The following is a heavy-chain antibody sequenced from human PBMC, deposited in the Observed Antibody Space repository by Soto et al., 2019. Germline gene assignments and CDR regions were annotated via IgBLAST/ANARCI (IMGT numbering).Heavy chain of an antibody. D-gene: IGHD4-4*01. J-gene: IGHJ6*02. CDR1: GLSFSSYA. Sequence: GSLRLSCATSGLSFSSYAMSWVRQAPGRGLEWVSAISGSGGSTYYEDSVKGQFTISRDNSKNTLYLQMNRLGAEDTAVYYCAKDRPDYSNCYYYGMDVWGQGTTVTVSS. CDR3: AKDRPDYSNCYYYGMDV. V-gene: IGHV3-23*01. CDR2: ISGSGGST.